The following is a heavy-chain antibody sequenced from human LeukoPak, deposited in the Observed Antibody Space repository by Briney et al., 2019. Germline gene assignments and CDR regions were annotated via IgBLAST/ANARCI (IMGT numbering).Heavy chain of an antibody. CDR1: GFTFSSYA. J-gene: IGHJ4*02. D-gene: IGHD2-15*01. CDR2: ISYDGSNK. V-gene: IGHV3-30*04. CDR3: ASADIPNEY. Sequence: GGSPRLSCAASGFTFSSYAMHCVRQAPGKGLEWVAVISYDGSNKYYADSVKGRFTISRDNCKNALYLQMISLSTEDTAVYYFASADIPNEYWGQGTRVTVSS.